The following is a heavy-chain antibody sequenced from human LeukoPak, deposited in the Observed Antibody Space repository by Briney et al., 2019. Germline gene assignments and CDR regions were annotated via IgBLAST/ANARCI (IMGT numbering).Heavy chain of an antibody. CDR2: INAGNGNT. V-gene: IGHV1-3*01. Sequence: GASVKVSCKASGYTFTSYAVHWVRQAPGQRLEWMGWINAGNGNTKYSQKFQGRVTITRDTSASTAYMELSSLRSEDTAVYYCARDRQRDSSSLTWYGDYFDYWGQGTLVTVSS. CDR3: ARDRQRDSSSLTWYGDYFDY. CDR1: GYTFTSYA. J-gene: IGHJ4*02. D-gene: IGHD6-13*01.